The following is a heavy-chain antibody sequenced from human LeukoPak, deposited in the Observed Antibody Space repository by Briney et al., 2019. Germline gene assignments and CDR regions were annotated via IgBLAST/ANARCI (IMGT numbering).Heavy chain of an antibody. CDR2: IYYSGST. J-gene: IGHJ4*02. D-gene: IGHD2-15*01. CDR1: GGSISSYY. Sequence: SETLSLTCTVSGGSISSYYWSWIRQPPGKGLEWIGYIYYSGSTNYNPSLKSRVTISVDTSKNQFSLKLSSVTAADTAVYYCARRAYCSGGTCYSDYWGQGTLVTVSS. V-gene: IGHV4-59*01. CDR3: ARRAYCSGGTCYSDY.